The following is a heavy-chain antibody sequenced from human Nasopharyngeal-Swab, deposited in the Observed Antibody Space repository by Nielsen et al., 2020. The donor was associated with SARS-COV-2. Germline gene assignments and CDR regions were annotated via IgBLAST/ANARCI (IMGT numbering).Heavy chain of an antibody. J-gene: IGHJ4*02. CDR3: ARGDIVVVPAAIDTSLFDY. V-gene: IGHV1-3*01. CDR2: INAGNGNT. D-gene: IGHD2-2*01. Sequence: WVREAPGKRLEGMGWINAGNGNTKYSQKFHGRVTITRDTSASTAYMELSSLRSEDTAVYYCARGDIVVVPAAIDTSLFDYWGQGTLVTVSS.